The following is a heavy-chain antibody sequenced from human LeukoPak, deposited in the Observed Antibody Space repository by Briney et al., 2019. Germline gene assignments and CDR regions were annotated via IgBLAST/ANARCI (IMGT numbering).Heavy chain of an antibody. CDR1: GFSFNDHY. D-gene: IGHD2-21*02. CDR3: SRDARYCGAGNCSSYPYDH. V-gene: IGHV3-72*01. CDR2: SRNTGNSYTT. Sequence: QSGGSLRLSCAASGFSFNDHYIDWVRQAPGKGLEWLGRSRNTGNSYTTEYAASVKGRFIISRDDSKNSLYLQMNSLRTEDTAVYFCSRDARYCGAGNCSSYPYDHWGQGTLVTVSS. J-gene: IGHJ4*02.